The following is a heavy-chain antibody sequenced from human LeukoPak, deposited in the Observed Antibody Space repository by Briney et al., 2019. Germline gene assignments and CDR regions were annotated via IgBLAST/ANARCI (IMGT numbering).Heavy chain of an antibody. Sequence: ASVKVSCKASGYTFTSYAMNWVQQAPGQGLEWMGWINTNTGNPTYAQGFTGRFVFSLDTSLSTAYLQISSLKAEDTAVYYCARGYCSGGSCYPLTVDYWGQGTLVTVSS. CDR2: INTNTGNP. CDR3: ARGYCSGGSCYPLTVDY. D-gene: IGHD2-15*01. J-gene: IGHJ4*02. V-gene: IGHV7-4-1*02. CDR1: GYTFTSYA.